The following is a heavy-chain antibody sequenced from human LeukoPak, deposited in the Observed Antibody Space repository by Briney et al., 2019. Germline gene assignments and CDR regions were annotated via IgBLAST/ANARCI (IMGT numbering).Heavy chain of an antibody. J-gene: IGHJ4*02. CDR2: IRYDGSNK. V-gene: IGHV3-30*02. CDR3: ARDGGRREDY. Sequence: GGSLRLSCAASGFTFSSYGMHWVRQAPGKGLEWVAFIRYDGSNKYYADSVKGRFTISRDNSKNTLYLQMNSLRAEDTAVYYCARDGGRREDYWGQGALVTVSS. D-gene: IGHD2-15*01. CDR1: GFTFSSYG.